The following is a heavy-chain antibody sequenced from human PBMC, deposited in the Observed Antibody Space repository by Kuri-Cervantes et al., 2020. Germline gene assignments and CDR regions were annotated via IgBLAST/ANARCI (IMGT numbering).Heavy chain of an antibody. CDR2: IYHSGST. D-gene: IGHD1-26*01. J-gene: IGHJ6*03. CDR1: GFTFSNYA. V-gene: IGHV4-38-2*02. CDR3: ARVGGSVGATPIGDYYFYYMDV. Sequence: ESLKISCLASGFTFSNYAMSWVRQAPGKGLEWFGMIYHSGSTYYNPSLKSRVTISVDTSKNQFSLKVISVTAADTAVYYCARVGGSVGATPIGDYYFYYMDVWGRGTTVTVSS.